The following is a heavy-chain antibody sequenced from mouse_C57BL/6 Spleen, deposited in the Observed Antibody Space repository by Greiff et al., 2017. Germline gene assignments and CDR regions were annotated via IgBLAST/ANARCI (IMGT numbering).Heavy chain of an antibody. CDR1: GYTFTEYT. V-gene: IGHV1-62-2*01. CDR3: ARHEDGDSNYVGWDVDV. CDR2: FYPGSGSI. J-gene: IGHJ1*03. Sequence: QVQLQQSGAELVKPGASVKLSCKASGYTFTEYTIHWVKQRSGQGLEWIGWFYPGSGSIKYNEKFKDKATLTADKSSSTAYMELSRLTSEDSAVYVCARHEDGDSNYVGWDVDVWGTGTTVTVSS. D-gene: IGHD2-5*01.